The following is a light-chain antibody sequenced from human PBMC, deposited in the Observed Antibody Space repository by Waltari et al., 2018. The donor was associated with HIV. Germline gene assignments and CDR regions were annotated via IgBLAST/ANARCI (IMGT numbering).Light chain of an antibody. V-gene: IGKV4-1*01. CDR1: QSVLYSSNNKNY. CDR2: WAS. J-gene: IGKJ4*01. CDR3: QQYYSPPLT. Sequence: DIVMTQSPDSLAVSLGERATINCKSSQSVLYSSNNKNYLVWYQQKPGQPPKLLIYWASTRQSGVPDRFSGSGSGTDFTLTISSLQAEDVAIYYCQQYYSPPLTFGGGTRVDI.